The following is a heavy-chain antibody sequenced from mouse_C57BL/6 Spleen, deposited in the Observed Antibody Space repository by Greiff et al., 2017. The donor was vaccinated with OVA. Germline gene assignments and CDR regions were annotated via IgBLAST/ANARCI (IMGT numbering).Heavy chain of an antibody. CDR1: GYAFSSSW. Sequence: QVQLQQSGPELVKPGASVKISCKASGYAFSSSWMNWVKQRPGKGLEWIGRIYPGDGDTNYNGKFKGKATLTADKSSSTAYMQLSSLTSEDSAVYFCARLGAYYSYYFDYGGQGTTLTVSS. CDR2: IYPGDGDT. CDR3: ARLGAYYSYYFDY. J-gene: IGHJ2*01. V-gene: IGHV1-82*01. D-gene: IGHD2-10*01.